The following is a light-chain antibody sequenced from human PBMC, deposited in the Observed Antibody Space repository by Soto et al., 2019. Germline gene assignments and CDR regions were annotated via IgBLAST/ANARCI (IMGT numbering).Light chain of an antibody. J-gene: IGKJ1*01. CDR2: DAS. Sequence: EMVLTQSPATLSLSPGERATLSCRASQSVSSYLACYQQKPGQAPRLLIYDASNRATGIPARFSGSGSGTDFTLTISSLEPEDFAVYYCQQRSNWPTWTFGQGTKVDIK. V-gene: IGKV3-11*01. CDR3: QQRSNWPTWT. CDR1: QSVSSY.